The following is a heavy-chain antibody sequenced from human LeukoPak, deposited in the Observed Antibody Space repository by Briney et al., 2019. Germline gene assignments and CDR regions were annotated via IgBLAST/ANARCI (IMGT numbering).Heavy chain of an antibody. CDR1: GGSISSGSYY. CDR2: IYTSGST. D-gene: IGHD3-3*01. J-gene: IGHJ4*02. V-gene: IGHV4-61*02. CDR3: ESLPLRFLEWLWYDY. Sequence: SETLTLTCTVSGGSISSGSYYWSWIRRPAGKGLEWIGRIYTSGSTNYNPSLKSRVTISVDTSKNQFSLKLSSLTAADTAVYYCESLPLRFLEWLWYDYWGQGTLVTVSS.